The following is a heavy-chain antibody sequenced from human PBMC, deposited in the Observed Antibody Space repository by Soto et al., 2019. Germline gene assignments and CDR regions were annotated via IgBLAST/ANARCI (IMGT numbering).Heavy chain of an antibody. CDR1: GESFSSYY. V-gene: IGHV4-34*01. CDR3: ARGRVYDFWSGYYKYYYYGMDG. CDR2: INHSGST. J-gene: IGHJ6*02. Sequence: SETLSLTCAVYGESFSSYYWSWIRQPPGKGLEWIGEINHSGSTNYNPSLKSRVTISVDTSKTQFSLRLSSVTAADTAVYYCARGRVYDFWSGYYKYYYYGMDGWGQGTTVTVSS. D-gene: IGHD3-3*01.